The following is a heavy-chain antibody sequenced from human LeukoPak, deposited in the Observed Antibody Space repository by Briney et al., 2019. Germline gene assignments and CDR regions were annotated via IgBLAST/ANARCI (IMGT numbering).Heavy chain of an antibody. CDR1: GFTFSSYW. CDR3: ARDLQNWNHKNWFDP. CDR2: IDSDGSNI. Sequence: GGSLRLSCATSGFTFSSYWMHWVRQAPGKGLVWVSRIDSDGSNIRYADSVKGRFTISRDNTKNTLYLQMNSLGAEDTAVYYCARDLQNWNHKNWFDPWGQGTLVTVSS. D-gene: IGHD1-14*01. V-gene: IGHV3-74*01. J-gene: IGHJ5*02.